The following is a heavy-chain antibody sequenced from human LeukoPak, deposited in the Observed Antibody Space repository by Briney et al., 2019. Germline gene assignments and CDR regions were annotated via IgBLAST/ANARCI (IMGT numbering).Heavy chain of an antibody. J-gene: IGHJ4*02. CDR3: ARPNNYAFDY. Sequence: GGSLRLSCAASGFAFSASWMSWVRQVPGTGLECVAKINEDGTDKLYAPSVRGRFTISGDNAQNSLYLQMNRLRAEDTVIYYCARPNNYAFDYWGQGTLATVSS. D-gene: IGHD3-16*01. V-gene: IGHV3-7*04. CDR1: GFAFSASW. CDR2: INEDGTDK.